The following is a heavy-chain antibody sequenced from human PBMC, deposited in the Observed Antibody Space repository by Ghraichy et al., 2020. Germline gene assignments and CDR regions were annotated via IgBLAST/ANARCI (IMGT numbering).Heavy chain of an antibody. CDR3: PRDVSWRNPDY. D-gene: IGHD5-12*01. J-gene: IGHJ4*02. Sequence: KGLEWVSSISSTSSSIYYADSVQGRFTISRDNAKNSVYLQMNSLTAEDTAVYYCPRDVSWRNPDYWCQGTLVTV. V-gene: IGHV3-21*01. CDR2: ISSTSSSI.